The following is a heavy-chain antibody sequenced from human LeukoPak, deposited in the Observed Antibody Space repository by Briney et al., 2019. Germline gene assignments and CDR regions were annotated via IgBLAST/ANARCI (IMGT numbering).Heavy chain of an antibody. CDR1: GFTFSSYS. CDR3: ARGRGIVYCSGGSCYSFPKPPPGKNNWFDP. J-gene: IGHJ5*02. D-gene: IGHD2-15*01. Sequence: GGSLRLSCAASGFTFSSYSMNWVRQAPGEGLEWVSYISSSSSTIYYADSVKGRFTISRDNAKNSLYLQMNSLRSDDTAVYYCARGRGIVYCSGGSCYSFPKPPPGKNNWFDPWGQGTLVTVSS. V-gene: IGHV3-48*01. CDR2: ISSSSSTI.